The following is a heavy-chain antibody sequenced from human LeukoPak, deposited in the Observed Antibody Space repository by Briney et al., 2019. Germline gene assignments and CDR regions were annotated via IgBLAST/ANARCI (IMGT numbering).Heavy chain of an antibody. CDR1: GYTFTGYY. V-gene: IGHV1-2*02. CDR2: INPISGVT. CDR3: ARVGSSGWYHWFDP. D-gene: IGHD6-19*01. J-gene: IGHJ5*02. Sequence: ASVKVSCKASGYTFTGYYLHWVRQAPGQELEWMGWINPISGVTGSAQKFQGRVTMTRDKSISTVYMELSRLTSDDTAIYFCARVGSSGWYHWFDPWGQGTLVTVSS.